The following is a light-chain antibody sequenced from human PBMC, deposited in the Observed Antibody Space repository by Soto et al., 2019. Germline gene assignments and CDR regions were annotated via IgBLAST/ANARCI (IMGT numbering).Light chain of an antibody. J-gene: IGKJ5*01. Sequence: EIAMTQSPATLSVSPGEKATLSCRAGQSVTSNLAWYQQKPGQAPRLLIYGASTRATGIPARFSGSGSGTEFTLTISSLQSEDFAVYYCQQYNNWPLTFGQGTRLEIK. V-gene: IGKV3D-15*01. CDR1: QSVTSN. CDR2: GAS. CDR3: QQYNNWPLT.